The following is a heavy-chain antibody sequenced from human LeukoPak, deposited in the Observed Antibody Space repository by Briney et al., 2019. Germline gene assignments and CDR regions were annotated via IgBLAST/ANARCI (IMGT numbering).Heavy chain of an antibody. V-gene: IGHV4-38-2*02. Sequence: SETLSLTCTVSGYSISSGYYWGWIRQPPGKGLEWIGCIYHNGSTYYNPSLKSRVTISVDTSRDQFSLRLSSVTAADTAVYYCARDYMYYYDNSRTQYFDYWGLGTLVTVSS. D-gene: IGHD3-22*01. CDR3: ARDYMYYYDNSRTQYFDY. CDR2: IYHNGST. CDR1: GYSISSGYY. J-gene: IGHJ4*02.